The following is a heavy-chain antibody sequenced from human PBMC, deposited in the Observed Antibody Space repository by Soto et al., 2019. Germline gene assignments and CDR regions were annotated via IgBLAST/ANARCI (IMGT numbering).Heavy chain of an antibody. V-gene: IGHV3-9*01. CDR3: VKDALTTVAYYFDY. D-gene: IGHD4-17*01. J-gene: IGHJ4*02. CDR1: GFRFDDYG. CDR2: ISRDSRSI. Sequence: GGSLRLSCAVSGFRFDDYGMHWVRQAPGKGLEWIAGISRDSRSISYGASMKGRFTISRDNAKNPLYLQLNSLRADDTAFYYCVKDALTTVAYYFDYWGQGALVTVSS.